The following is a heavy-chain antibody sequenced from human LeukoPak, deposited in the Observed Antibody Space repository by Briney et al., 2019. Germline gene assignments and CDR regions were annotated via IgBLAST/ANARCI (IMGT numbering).Heavy chain of an antibody. Sequence: PGGSLRLSCAASGFTFSSYAIHWVRQAPGKGLDWVAAISFDGGNKYYADSVKGRFTVSRDNSKNTLYLQMNSLTAEDTALYYCAKLTRTDGVNNWGQGTLVTVSS. J-gene: IGHJ4*02. CDR3: AKLTRTDGVNN. CDR2: ISFDGGNK. D-gene: IGHD4-23*01. V-gene: IGHV3-30*18. CDR1: GFTFSSYA.